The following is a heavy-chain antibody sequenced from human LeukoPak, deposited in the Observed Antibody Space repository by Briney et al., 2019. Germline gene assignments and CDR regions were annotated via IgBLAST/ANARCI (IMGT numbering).Heavy chain of an antibody. D-gene: IGHD3-10*01. CDR2: IMWRSGST. CDR3: TKDLTPGGADV. Sequence: GGSLRLSCAVSGFTSDDHAMHWVRQASGKGLEWVAGIMWRSGSTGYGDSVEGRFTISRDNAKKSLYLQMNGLRVEDTAFYYCTKDLTPGGADVWGQGTTVTVSS. CDR1: GFTSDDHA. V-gene: IGHV3-9*02. J-gene: IGHJ6*02.